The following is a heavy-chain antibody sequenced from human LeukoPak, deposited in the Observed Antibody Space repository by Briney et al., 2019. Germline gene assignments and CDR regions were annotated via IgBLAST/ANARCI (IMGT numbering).Heavy chain of an antibody. CDR1: GFTFSDAW. D-gene: IGHD2-15*01. CDR3: ITGFRAATHDGY. V-gene: IGHV3-15*01. Sequence: PGGSLRLSCAASGFTFSDAWMSWVRQAPGKGLEWVGRIKSKIAGGTTDYAAPVKGRFTISRDDSENTLYLQMNSLKIEDTAVYYCITGFRAATHDGYWGQGTLVTVSS. CDR2: IKSKIAGGTT. J-gene: IGHJ4*02.